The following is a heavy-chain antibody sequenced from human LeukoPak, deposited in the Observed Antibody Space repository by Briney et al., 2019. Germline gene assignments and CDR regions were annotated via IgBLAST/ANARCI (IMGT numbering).Heavy chain of an antibody. V-gene: IGHV4-39*02. Sequence: SETLSLTCTVSGGSISSSSYYWGWIRQPPGKGLEWIGSIFYSGSTYYNPSLRSRVTTSVDTSKNQFSLKLSSVTAAETAVDYCATDLQPWTTVIYYFDYWGQGTLVTVSS. CDR3: ATDLQPWTTVIYYFDY. J-gene: IGHJ4*02. D-gene: IGHD4-11*01. CDR1: GGSISSSSYY. CDR2: IFYSGST.